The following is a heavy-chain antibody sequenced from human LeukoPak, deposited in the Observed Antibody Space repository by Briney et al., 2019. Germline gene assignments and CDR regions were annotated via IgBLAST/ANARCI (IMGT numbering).Heavy chain of an antibody. V-gene: IGHV1-69*04. CDR3: ARDDNTYYDTLTGNPKLDY. D-gene: IGHD3-9*01. Sequence: SVKVSCKASGYTFTSYDINWVRQATGQGLEWMGRIIPILGIANYAQKFQGRVTITADKSTSTAYMELSSLRSEDTAVYYCARDDNTYYDTLTGNPKLDYWGQGTLVTVSS. CDR1: GYTFTSYD. J-gene: IGHJ4*02. CDR2: IIPILGIA.